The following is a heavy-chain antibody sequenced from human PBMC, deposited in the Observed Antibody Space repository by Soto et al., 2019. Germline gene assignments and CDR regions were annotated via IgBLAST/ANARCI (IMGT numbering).Heavy chain of an antibody. D-gene: IGHD3-16*01. CDR2: TYYRSRWQT. Sequence: QVQLQQSGPGLVKPSQTLSLTCAISGDSVSSNDATWDWIRQSPSRGLEWLGRTYYRSRWQTDYEISVKSQISINPDTSNNQVSLQLNSVTPDDTAVYYCARLIGNSWLDSWGQGPLVTVSS. V-gene: IGHV6-1*01. CDR3: ARLIGNSWLDS. CDR1: GDSVSSNDAT. J-gene: IGHJ5*01.